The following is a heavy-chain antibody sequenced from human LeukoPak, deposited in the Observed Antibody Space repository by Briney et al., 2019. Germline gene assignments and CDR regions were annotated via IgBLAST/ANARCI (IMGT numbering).Heavy chain of an antibody. D-gene: IGHD1-1*01. J-gene: IGHJ2*01. V-gene: IGHV4-59*01. CDR2: IYYSGST. Sequence: TSETLSLTCTVSGDPINSYYWSWIRQPPGKGLEWIGHIYYSGSTNYNPSLESRVTISVDTSKNQFSLKLTSVTAADTAVYCCARTTYARFFDLWGRGTLVTVSS. CDR3: ARTTYARFFDL. CDR1: GDPINSYY.